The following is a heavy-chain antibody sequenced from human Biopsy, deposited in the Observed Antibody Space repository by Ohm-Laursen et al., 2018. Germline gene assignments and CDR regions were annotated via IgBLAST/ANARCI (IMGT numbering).Heavy chain of an antibody. CDR3: ARRYCSSTSCSPPFYSWFDP. Sequence: SLRLSCTASGFTFGDYYMSWIRQAPGKGLEWLSYISGSGVTKMYADSVKGRFTVSRDNAKNSLYLEMNNLTVEDTAVYYCARRYCSSTSCSPPFYSWFDPWGQGTLVTVSS. D-gene: IGHD2-2*01. CDR1: GFTFGDYY. J-gene: IGHJ5*02. V-gene: IGHV3-11*01. CDR2: ISGSGVTK.